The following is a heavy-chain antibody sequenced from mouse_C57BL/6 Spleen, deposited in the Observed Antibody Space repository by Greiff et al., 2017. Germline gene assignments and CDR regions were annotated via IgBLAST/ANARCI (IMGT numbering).Heavy chain of an antibody. CDR3: ARERLRSLYWYFEV. Sequence: VQLKQSGPELVKPGASVKISCKASGYSFTDYNMNWVKQSNGKSLEWIGVINPNYGTTSYNQKFKGKATLTVDQSSSTAYMQLNSLTSEDSAVYYCARERLRSLYWYFEVWGTGTTVTVSS. CDR1: GYSFTDYN. J-gene: IGHJ1*03. CDR2: INPNYGTT. V-gene: IGHV1-39*01. D-gene: IGHD2-2*01.